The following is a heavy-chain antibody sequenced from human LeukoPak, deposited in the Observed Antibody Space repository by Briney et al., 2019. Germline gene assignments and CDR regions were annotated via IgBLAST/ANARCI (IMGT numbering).Heavy chain of an antibody. CDR1: GFTFSSYS. V-gene: IGHV3-48*02. J-gene: IGHJ4*02. CDR3: ARDLITMIVVDPPGGFDY. D-gene: IGHD3-22*01. Sequence: PGGSLRLSCAASGFTFSSYSMNWVRQAPGKGLEWVSYISSSSSTIYYADSVKGRFTISRDNAKNSLYLQMNSLRDEDTAVYYCARDLITMIVVDPPGGFDYWVQGTLVTVSS. CDR2: ISSSSSTI.